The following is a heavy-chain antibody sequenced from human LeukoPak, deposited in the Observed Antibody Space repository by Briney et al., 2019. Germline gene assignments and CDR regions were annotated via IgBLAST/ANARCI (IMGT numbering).Heavy chain of an antibody. V-gene: IGHV4-39*01. D-gene: IGHD3-10*01. Sequence: PSETLSLTCTVSGGSISSSSYYWGWIRQSPGKGLERIGTIYYSGSTYYNPSLKSRVTISEDTSKNQFSLKLSSVTAADTAVYYCARPAYGSGSYSGFDYWGQGTLVTVSS. CDR1: GGSISSSSYY. CDR2: IYYSGST. CDR3: ARPAYGSGSYSGFDY. J-gene: IGHJ4*02.